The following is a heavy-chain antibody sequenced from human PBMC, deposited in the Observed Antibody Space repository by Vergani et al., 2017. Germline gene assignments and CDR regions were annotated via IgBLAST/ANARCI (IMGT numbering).Heavy chain of an antibody. V-gene: IGHV3-23*01. D-gene: IGHD2-15*01. CDR3: AKDRVVAEGQGHFDY. CDR2: ISGSGGST. Sequence: EVQLLESGGGLVQPGGSLRLSCAASGFTFSSYAMSWVRQAPGKGLEWVSAISGSGGSTYYADSVKGRFTISRDNSKNTLYLQMNSLRAEDTAVYYGAKDRVVAEGQGHFDYWGQGTLVTVSS. CDR1: GFTFSSYA. J-gene: IGHJ4*02.